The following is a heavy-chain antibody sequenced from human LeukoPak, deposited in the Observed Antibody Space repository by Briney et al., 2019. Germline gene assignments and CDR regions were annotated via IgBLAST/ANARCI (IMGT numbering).Heavy chain of an antibody. CDR3: ASGAGYLFDS. CDR2: INRDGSAK. V-gene: IGHV3-7*01. D-gene: IGHD6-25*01. J-gene: IGHJ4*02. CDR1: GFIFSRSY. Sequence: GGSLRLSCAASGFIFSRSYMTWVRQAPGKGLEWVANINRDGSAKHYVDSVKGRFTISRDDAKSPVYLQMNSLRVEDTAVYYCASGAGYLFDSWGQGILVTVSS.